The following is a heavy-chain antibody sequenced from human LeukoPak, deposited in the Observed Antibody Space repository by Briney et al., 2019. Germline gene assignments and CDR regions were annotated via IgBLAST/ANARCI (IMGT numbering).Heavy chain of an antibody. V-gene: IGHV4-59*01. D-gene: IGHD3-9*01. Sequence: SETLSLTCTVSGGSFNTEYWSWIRQTPGEGLEWVGYISNGGNTNYNPSLKSRLTISIDTSKNHFSLKLSPVTAADTAIYYCAAVSTRGSPGYHYFFDSWGQGTLVTVSS. J-gene: IGHJ4*02. CDR2: ISNGGNT. CDR3: AAVSTRGSPGYHYFFDS. CDR1: GGSFNTEY.